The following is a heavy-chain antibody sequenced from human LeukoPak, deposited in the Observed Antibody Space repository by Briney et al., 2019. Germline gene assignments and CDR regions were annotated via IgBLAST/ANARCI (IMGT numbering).Heavy chain of an antibody. V-gene: IGHV4-4*02. Sequence: SETLSLTCAVSGGSISSSNWWSWVRQPPGKGLEWIGEIYHSGSTNYNSSLKSRVTISVDKSKNQFSLKLSSVTAADTAVYYCVRVPSESGSAYYFDYWGQGTLVTVSS. J-gene: IGHJ4*02. CDR2: IYHSGST. CDR3: VRVPSESGSAYYFDY. CDR1: GGSISSSNW. D-gene: IGHD1-26*01.